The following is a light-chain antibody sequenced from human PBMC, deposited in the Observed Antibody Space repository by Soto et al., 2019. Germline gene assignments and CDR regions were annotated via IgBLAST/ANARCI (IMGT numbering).Light chain of an antibody. V-gene: IGKV3-11*01. Sequence: EIVLTQSPATLSLSPGERATLSCRASQSVSSYLGWYQQKRGQAPRLLIYDASNRATGIPARFSGSGSGTDFTLTISSLEPEDFAVYYCQQRYSWLRVFGPGTKVEVK. CDR1: QSVSSY. CDR2: DAS. J-gene: IGKJ1*01. CDR3: QQRYSWLRV.